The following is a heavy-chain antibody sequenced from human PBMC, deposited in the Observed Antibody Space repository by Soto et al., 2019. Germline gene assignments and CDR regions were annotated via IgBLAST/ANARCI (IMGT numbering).Heavy chain of an antibody. J-gene: IGHJ4*02. CDR3: ARLFGSNTGSYPDPY. CDR1: GYSFTSYW. Sequence: EVQLVQSGAEAKKPGESLKISCKGSGYSFTSYWIGWVRQMPGKGLEWMGIIYPGDSNTRYSPSFQGQVTISADKSISTAYLQWSSLKASDTAMYYCARLFGSNTGSYPDPYWGQGTLVTVSS. D-gene: IGHD1-26*01. CDR2: IYPGDSNT. V-gene: IGHV5-51*01.